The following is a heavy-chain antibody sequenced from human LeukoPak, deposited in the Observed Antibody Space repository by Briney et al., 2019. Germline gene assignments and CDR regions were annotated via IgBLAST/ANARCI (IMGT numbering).Heavy chain of an antibody. Sequence: GGSLRLSCAASGFTFSSYGMHWVRQAPGKGLEWVSSISSSSSYIYYADSVKGRFTISRDNAKNSLYLQMNSLRAEDTAVYYCARDRPVDTAMAYYYYGMDVWGQGTTVTVSS. D-gene: IGHD5-18*01. CDR2: ISSSSSYI. V-gene: IGHV3-21*01. CDR3: ARDRPVDTAMAYYYYGMDV. J-gene: IGHJ6*02. CDR1: GFTFSSYG.